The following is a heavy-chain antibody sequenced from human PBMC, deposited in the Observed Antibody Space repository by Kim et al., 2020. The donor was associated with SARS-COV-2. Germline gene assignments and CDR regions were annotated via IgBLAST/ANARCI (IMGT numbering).Heavy chain of an antibody. V-gene: IGHV4-59*01. CDR1: GGSISSYY. CDR3: ARLEWPIGQPVDY. J-gene: IGHJ4*02. D-gene: IGHD3-3*01. Sequence: SETLSLTCTVSGGSISSYYWSWIRQPPGKGLEWIGYIYYSGSTNYNPSLKSRVTISVDTSKNQFSLKLSSVTAADTAVYYCARLEWPIGQPVDYCGQGTLVTVSS. CDR2: IYYSGST.